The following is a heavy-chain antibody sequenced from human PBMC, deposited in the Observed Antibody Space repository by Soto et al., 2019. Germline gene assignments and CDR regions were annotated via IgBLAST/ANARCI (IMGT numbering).Heavy chain of an antibody. Sequence: SETLSLTCTVSGGSISSSSYYWGWIRQPPGKGLEWIGSIYYSGSTYYNPSLKSRVTISVDTSKNQFSLRLTSVTSADTAVYYCARQGDYSSSLNWFDPWGQGTLVXVSS. V-gene: IGHV4-39*01. CDR2: IYYSGST. D-gene: IGHD6-13*01. J-gene: IGHJ5*02. CDR1: GGSISSSSYY. CDR3: ARQGDYSSSLNWFDP.